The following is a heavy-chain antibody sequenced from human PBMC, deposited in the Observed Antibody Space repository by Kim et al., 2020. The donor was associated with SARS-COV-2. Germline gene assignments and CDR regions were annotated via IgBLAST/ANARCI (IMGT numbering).Heavy chain of an antibody. Sequence: SETLSLTCAVYGGSSRGYYWSWVRQPPGKGLEWVGEIDRAADTHYNPSLKSRVTISLDTSKNHFSLKLTSVTAADTAVYYCATRYCRTGDCTRPPFDYWGQGTLVTVSS. CDR2: IDRAADT. CDR3: ATRYCRTGDCTRPPFDY. J-gene: IGHJ4*02. CDR1: GGSSRGYY. D-gene: IGHD2-21*02. V-gene: IGHV4-34*01.